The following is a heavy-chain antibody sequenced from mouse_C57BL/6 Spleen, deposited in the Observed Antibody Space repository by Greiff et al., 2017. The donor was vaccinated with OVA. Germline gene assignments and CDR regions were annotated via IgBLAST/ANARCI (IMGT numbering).Heavy chain of an antibody. D-gene: IGHD4-1*01. Sequence: VQLQQSGPELVKPGASVKISCKASGYAFSSSWMNWVKQRPGKGLEWIGRIYPGDGDTNYNGKFKGKATLTADKSSSTAYMQLSSLTSEDSAVYFCAREVTGTDFDYWGQGTTLTVSS. CDR1: GYAFSSSW. CDR3: AREVTGTDFDY. J-gene: IGHJ2*01. CDR2: IYPGDGDT. V-gene: IGHV1-82*01.